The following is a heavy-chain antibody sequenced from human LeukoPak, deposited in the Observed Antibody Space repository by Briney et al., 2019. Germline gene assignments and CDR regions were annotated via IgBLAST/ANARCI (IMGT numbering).Heavy chain of an antibody. Sequence: PGGSLRLSCAASGFTFSNYAMSWVRQAPGKGLEWVSGLSDSGGDTYFADSVKGRFTISRDNSKNTLFLQMNSLRAEDTAVYYCAQRVRASILQWLLPFDSWGQGTLVTVSS. V-gene: IGHV3-23*01. D-gene: IGHD3-3*01. CDR3: AQRVRASILQWLLPFDS. CDR1: GFTFSNYA. CDR2: LSDSGGDT. J-gene: IGHJ4*02.